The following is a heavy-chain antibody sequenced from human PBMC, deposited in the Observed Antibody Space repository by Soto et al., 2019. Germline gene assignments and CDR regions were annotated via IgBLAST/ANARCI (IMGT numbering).Heavy chain of an antibody. CDR3: ARSYDFWSDYYPYYYYYMDV. Sequence: GGSLRLSCAASGFTFSSYSMNWVRQAPGKGLEWVSYISSSSSTIYYADSVKGRFTISRDNAKNSLYLQMNSLRAEDTAVYYCARSYDFWSDYYPYYYYYMDVWGKGTTVTVSS. CDR2: ISSSSSTI. V-gene: IGHV3-48*01. J-gene: IGHJ6*03. D-gene: IGHD3-3*01. CDR1: GFTFSSYS.